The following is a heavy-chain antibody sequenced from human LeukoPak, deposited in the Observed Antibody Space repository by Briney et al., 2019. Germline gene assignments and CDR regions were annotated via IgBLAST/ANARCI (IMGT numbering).Heavy chain of an antibody. CDR2: IYPDDSDT. CDR1: GYSFTNYW. D-gene: IGHD2-2*01. Sequence: GESLKISCEGSGYSFTNYWIGWVRQVPGKGLEWMGVIYPDDSDTRYSPSFQGQVTISADKSIGTAYLQWSSLKASDTAMYYCAIGGDSSTSCYRCFNYWGQGTLVTVSS. CDR3: AIGGDSSTSCYRCFNY. J-gene: IGHJ4*02. V-gene: IGHV5-51*01.